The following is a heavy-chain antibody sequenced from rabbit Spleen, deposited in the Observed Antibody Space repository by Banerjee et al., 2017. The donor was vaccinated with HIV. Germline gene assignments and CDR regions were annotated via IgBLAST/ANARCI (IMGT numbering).Heavy chain of an antibody. D-gene: IGHD8-1*01. CDR3: ARDGAGSSYFNL. V-gene: IGHV1S45*01. Sequence: QEQLEESGGGLVKPEGSLTLTCKASGFPFSNKAVMCWVRQAPGKGLEWIVTSNGGSTYYANWAKGRFTISKTSSTTVTLQMTSLTAADTATYFCARDGAGSSYFNLWGQGTLVTVS. J-gene: IGHJ4*01. CDR1: GFPFSNKAV. CDR2: TSNGGST.